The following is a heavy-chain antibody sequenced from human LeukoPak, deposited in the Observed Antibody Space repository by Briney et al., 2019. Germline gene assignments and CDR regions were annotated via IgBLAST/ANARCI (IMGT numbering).Heavy chain of an antibody. CDR1: GGSISSYY. J-gene: IGHJ4*02. CDR3: ARVGGSYYFDY. CDR2: IYYSGST. D-gene: IGHD1-26*01. Sequence: SETLSLTCTVSGGSISSYYWSWIRQPPGKGLEWIGYIYYSGSTNYNPSLKSRVTISVDTPKNQFSLKLSSVTAADTAVYYCARVGGSYYFDYWGQGTLVTVSS. V-gene: IGHV4-59*01.